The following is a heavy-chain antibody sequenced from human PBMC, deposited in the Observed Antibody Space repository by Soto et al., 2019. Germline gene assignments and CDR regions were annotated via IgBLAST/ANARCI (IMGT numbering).Heavy chain of an antibody. CDR2: INHSGST. V-gene: IGHV4-34*01. D-gene: IGHD2-2*01. J-gene: IGHJ4*02. CDR1: GGSFSGYC. CDR3: ARYEYCSSTSCYPFDY. Sequence: PSVTLSVTCAVDGGSFSGYCWSWIRQPPGEGLEWIGEINHSGSTNYNPSLKSRVTISVDTSKDQFSLKLSSVTAADTAVYYCARYEYCSSTSCYPFDYWGQGTLVTVSS.